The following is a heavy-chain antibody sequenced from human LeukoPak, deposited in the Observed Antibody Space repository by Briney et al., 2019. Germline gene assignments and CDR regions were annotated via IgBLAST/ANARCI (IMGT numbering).Heavy chain of an antibody. CDR1: GFSFSSYS. CDR3: ARDNHDSFDH. CDR2: ISSGTSYI. J-gene: IGHJ4*02. V-gene: IGHV3-21*06. D-gene: IGHD3-22*01. Sequence: GGSLRLSCAVSGFSFSSYSMNWVRQAPGKGLEWVSSISSGTSYIHYADSVKGRFTISRDNAKNSLYLQMNSLRADDTAVCYCARDNHDSFDHWGQGTLVTVSS.